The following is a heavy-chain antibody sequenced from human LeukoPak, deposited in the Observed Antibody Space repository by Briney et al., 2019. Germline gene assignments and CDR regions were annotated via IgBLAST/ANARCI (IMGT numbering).Heavy chain of an antibody. CDR1: GGSISNYY. CDR2: IYSSGTT. Sequence: SETLSLTCTVSGGSISNYYWYWIRQPAGKGLEWIGRIYSSGTTNYNPSLKSRLTMSVDTSKNQFSLKLSSVTAADTALYYCARGEYEIPVVWGQGTLVTVSS. D-gene: IGHD4-23*01. CDR3: ARGEYEIPVV. J-gene: IGHJ4*02. V-gene: IGHV4-4*07.